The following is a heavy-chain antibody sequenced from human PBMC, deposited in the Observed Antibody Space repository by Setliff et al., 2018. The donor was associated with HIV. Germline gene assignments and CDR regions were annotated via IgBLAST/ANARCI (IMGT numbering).Heavy chain of an antibody. J-gene: IGHJ4*02. V-gene: IGHV2-5*01. CDR3: AYSGRQLRGPYFDF. Sequence: SGPTLVNPTQTLTLTCTFSGLSLSTSGVGVGWIRQSPGKALEWLAFIYWNNNKHYSTSLQSRLTVTKDTSKNRLVFTMTNMDPVDTATYYCAYSGRQLRGPYFDFWGQGTPVTVSS. CDR2: IYWNNNK. D-gene: IGHD1-1*01. CDR1: GLSLSTSGVG.